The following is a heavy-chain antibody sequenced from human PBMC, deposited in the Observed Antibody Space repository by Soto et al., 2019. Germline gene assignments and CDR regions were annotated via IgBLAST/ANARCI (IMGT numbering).Heavy chain of an antibody. V-gene: IGHV3-23*01. D-gene: IGHD5-12*01. J-gene: IGHJ4*02. CDR3: AKNIGGFSGYANFDY. CDR1: GFTFSNDG. Sequence: EVQLLESGGDLVQPGGSLRLSCVASGFTFSNDGLSWVRQASGKGLEWVSAITAGGFNTYYADSVKDRFATFIDNSKNTLYLQMNSLRAEDTAVYYCAKNIGGFSGYANFDYWGQGTLVTVSS. CDR2: ITAGGFNT.